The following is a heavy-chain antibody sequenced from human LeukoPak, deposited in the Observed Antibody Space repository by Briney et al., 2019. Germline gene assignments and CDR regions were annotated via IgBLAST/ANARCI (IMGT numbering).Heavy chain of an antibody. Sequence: SQTLSLTCTVSGGSISSGSYYWSWIRQPAGKGLEWIGRIYSSGSTNYNPSLKSRVTISIDKSKNRFSLKLSSATAADTAVYYCARDPAWVSGDNSWGQGILVTVSS. D-gene: IGHD1-26*01. CDR2: IYSSGST. CDR3: ARDPAWVSGDNS. V-gene: IGHV4-61*02. J-gene: IGHJ4*02. CDR1: GGSISSGSYY.